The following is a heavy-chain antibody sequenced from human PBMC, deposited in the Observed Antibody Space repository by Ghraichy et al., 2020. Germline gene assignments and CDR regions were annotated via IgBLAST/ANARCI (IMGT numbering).Heavy chain of an antibody. V-gene: IGHV1-69*13. J-gene: IGHJ4*02. CDR1: GGTFSSYA. Sequence: SVKVSCKASGGTFSSYAISWVRQAPGQGLEWMGGIIPIFGTANYAQKFQGRVTITADESTSTAYMELSSLRSEDTAVYYCNLSPRSNTYYYGSGTYYFDYWGQGTLVTVSS. CDR2: IIPIFGTA. CDR3: NLSPRSNTYYYGSGTYYFDY. D-gene: IGHD3-10*01.